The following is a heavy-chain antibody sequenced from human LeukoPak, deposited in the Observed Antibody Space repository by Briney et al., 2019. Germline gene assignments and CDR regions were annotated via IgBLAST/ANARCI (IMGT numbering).Heavy chain of an antibody. D-gene: IGHD3-22*01. CDR3: ARDGVPYDSKENWFDP. V-gene: IGHV4-59*01. J-gene: IGHJ5*02. Sequence: KPSETPSLTCTVSGGPISSYYWSWIREPPGKGLGWLGYIYYSGSTNYNPSLKSRVTISVDTSKNQFSLKLSSVTAADTAVYYCARDGVPYDSKENWFDPWGQGTLVTVSS. CDR2: IYYSGST. CDR1: GGPISSYY.